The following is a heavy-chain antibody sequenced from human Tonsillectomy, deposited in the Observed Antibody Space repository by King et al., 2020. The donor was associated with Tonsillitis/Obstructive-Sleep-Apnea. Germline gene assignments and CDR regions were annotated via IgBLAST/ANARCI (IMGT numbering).Heavy chain of an antibody. J-gene: IGHJ3*02. CDR2: ISAYNGNT. Sequence: VQLVQSGAEVKKPGASVKVSCKASGYAFSTYHITWVRQAPGQGREWMGWISAYNGNTKYAQNLQGKVTMTTDTSTSTAYMEQRSVTSGDTAVYYCARVETNLGAVVIGGQGSMVTVPS. CDR3: ARVETNLGAVVI. D-gene: IGHD1-14*01. V-gene: IGHV1-18*01. CDR1: GYAFSTYH.